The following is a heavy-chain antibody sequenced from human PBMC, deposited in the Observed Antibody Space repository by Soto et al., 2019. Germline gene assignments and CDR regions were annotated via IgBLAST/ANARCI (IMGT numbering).Heavy chain of an antibody. J-gene: IGHJ5*02. CDR2: IKSKSDGETK. Sequence: PGGSLRLSCSASGFTFSHAWRSWVRQASGKGLEWVGRIKSKSDGETKDYGAPVRGRFTISREDSKDTLYLQMNSLIIDDTAVFYCCVVKRRDQYRTYRSWFDDWGQGTLVTVSS. D-gene: IGHD2-15*01. V-gene: IGHV3-15*01. CDR1: GFTFSHAW. CDR3: CVVKRRDQYRTYRSWFDD.